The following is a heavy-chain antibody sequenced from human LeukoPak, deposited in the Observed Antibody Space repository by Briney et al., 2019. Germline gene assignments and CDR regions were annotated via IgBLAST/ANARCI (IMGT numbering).Heavy chain of an antibody. V-gene: IGHV3-30*18. J-gene: IGHJ6*03. CDR2: ISYEGSNK. D-gene: IGHD3-22*01. CDR1: GFTFSSYG. Sequence: PGRSLRLSCAASGFTFSSYGMHGVRQAPGKGLERVAVISYEGSNKYYADSVKGRFTISRDNSKNTLYLQMNSLRAEDTAVYYCAKRYYDSSGYYYRYYYYYMDVWGKGTTVTVSS. CDR3: AKRYYDSSGYYYRYYYYYMDV.